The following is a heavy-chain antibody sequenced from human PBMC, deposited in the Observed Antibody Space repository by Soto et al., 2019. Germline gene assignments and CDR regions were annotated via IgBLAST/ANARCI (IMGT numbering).Heavy chain of an antibody. CDR3: ARAYSDAFDI. Sequence: QVQLVESGGGLVKPGGSLRLSCAASGFTFSDYYMTWIRQAPGKGLEWVSYISSSGTGIYYPDSVKGRFTISRDNAKKSLYLLMSSLRAEDTAVYYCARAYSDAFDIWGQGTMVTVSS. V-gene: IGHV3-11*01. CDR2: ISSSGTGI. J-gene: IGHJ3*02. CDR1: GFTFSDYY. D-gene: IGHD2-15*01.